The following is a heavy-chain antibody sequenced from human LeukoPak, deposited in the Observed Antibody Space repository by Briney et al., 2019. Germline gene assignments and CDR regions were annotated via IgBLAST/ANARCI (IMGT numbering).Heavy chain of an antibody. D-gene: IGHD1-26*01. J-gene: IGHJ4*02. Sequence: PGGSLRLSCAASGFTFSDYYMSWIRQAPGKGLEWVSYISSSGSTIYYADSVKGRVTISRDNAKNSLYLQMNSLRAEDTAVYYCARARVGAKEVDYFDYWGQGTLVTVSS. CDR1: GFTFSDYY. CDR3: ARARVGAKEVDYFDY. V-gene: IGHV3-11*04. CDR2: ISSSGSTI.